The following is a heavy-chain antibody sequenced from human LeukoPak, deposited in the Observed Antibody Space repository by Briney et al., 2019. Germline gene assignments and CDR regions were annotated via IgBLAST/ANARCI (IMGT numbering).Heavy chain of an antibody. D-gene: IGHD6-6*01. V-gene: IGHV1-24*01. CDR2: FDPEDGET. Sequence: ASVKVSCKVSGYTLTELSMHWVRQAPGKGLEWMGGFDPEDGETIYAQKFQGRVTMTEDTSTDTAYMELSSLRSEDTAVYYCAGSESCSSSSDWFDPWGQGTLVTVSS. CDR3: AGSESCSSSSDWFDP. CDR1: GYTLTELS. J-gene: IGHJ5*02.